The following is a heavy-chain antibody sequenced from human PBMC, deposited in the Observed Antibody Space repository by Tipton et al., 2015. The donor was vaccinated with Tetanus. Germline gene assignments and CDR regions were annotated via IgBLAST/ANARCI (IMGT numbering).Heavy chain of an antibody. CDR2: VYYSGSNS. J-gene: IGHJ4*02. CDR1: GASISSGGYY. D-gene: IGHD3-22*01. CDR3: ARDRGRDSYGFGGYFAY. V-gene: IGHV4-31*03. Sequence: TLSLTCSVSGASISSGGYYWSWVRQHPEKGLEWIGYVYYSGSNSYYNPSLKSRVTVSLDTSKNQFFLKLRSVTAADTAVYFCARDRGRDSYGFGGYFAYWGQGRLVTVSS.